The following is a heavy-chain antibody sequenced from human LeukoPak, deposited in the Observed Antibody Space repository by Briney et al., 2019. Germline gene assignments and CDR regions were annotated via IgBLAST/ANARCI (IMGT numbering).Heavy chain of an antibody. CDR2: IYYSGST. CDR3: ARQLGSGWFDP. Sequence: SETLSLTCTVSGGSISSYYWSWIRQPPGKGLEWIGSIYYSGSTYYNPSLKSRVTISVDTSKNQFSLKLSSVTAADTAVYYCARQLGSGWFDPWGQGTLVTVSS. J-gene: IGHJ5*02. CDR1: GGSISSYY. D-gene: IGHD1-26*01. V-gene: IGHV4-39*01.